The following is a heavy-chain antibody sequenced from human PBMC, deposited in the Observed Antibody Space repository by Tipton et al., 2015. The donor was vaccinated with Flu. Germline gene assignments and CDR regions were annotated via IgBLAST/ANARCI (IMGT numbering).Heavy chain of an antibody. D-gene: IGHD3-22*01. Sequence: LRLSCTVSGGSVSSGSYYWSWIRQPPGKGLVWIGYIYYSGSTNYNPFLKSRVIISVDTSNNPFSLKLSSVTAADTAVYYCAREGDYYDSRGPISLFCYWGQGTLVTVSS. V-gene: IGHV4-61*01. CDR2: IYYSGST. CDR1: GGSVSSGSYY. CDR3: AREGDYYDSRGPISLFCY. J-gene: IGHJ4*02.